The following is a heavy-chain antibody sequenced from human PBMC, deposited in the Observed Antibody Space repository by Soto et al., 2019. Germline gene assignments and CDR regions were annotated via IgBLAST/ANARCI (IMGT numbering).Heavy chain of an antibody. CDR3: ARVSSSWGLVSYFDY. D-gene: IGHD6-13*01. V-gene: IGHV4-59*01. Sequence: PSETLSLTCTVSGGSISPYYWSWIRQPPGKGLEWVGDIYYGGSTSYNPSLKSRVTISLETSKSQSSLRLSSVTAAGTAVYYCARVSSSWGLVSYFDYWGQGTLVTVSS. J-gene: IGHJ4*02. CDR2: IYYGGST. CDR1: GGSISPYY.